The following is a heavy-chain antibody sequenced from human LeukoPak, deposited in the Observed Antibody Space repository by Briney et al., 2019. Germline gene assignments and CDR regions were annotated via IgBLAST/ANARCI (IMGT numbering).Heavy chain of an antibody. Sequence: PGGSLRLSCAASGFTFSSYSMNWVRQAPGKGLEWVSSISSSSSYIYYADSVKGRFTISRDNAKNSPYLQMNSLRAEDTAVYYCARLVVTAILGFDPWGQGTLVTVSS. CDR2: ISSSSSYI. V-gene: IGHV3-21*01. D-gene: IGHD2-21*02. CDR3: ARLVVTAILGFDP. J-gene: IGHJ5*02. CDR1: GFTFSSYS.